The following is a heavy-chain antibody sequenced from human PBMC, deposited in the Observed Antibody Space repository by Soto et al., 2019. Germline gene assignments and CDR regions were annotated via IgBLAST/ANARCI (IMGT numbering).Heavy chain of an antibody. CDR3: ARSRPVPTHAGSYPGSSYYGMDV. Sequence: PSETLSLTCAVYGGSFSGYYWSWIRQPPGKXLEWIGEINHSGSTNYNPSLKSRVTISVDMSKNQFSLKLSSVPAADPSVYYCARSRPVPTHAGSYPGSSYYGMDVMRQGNTISVSS. CDR2: INHSGST. J-gene: IGHJ6*02. D-gene: IGHD3-10*01. V-gene: IGHV4-34*01. CDR1: GGSFSGYY.